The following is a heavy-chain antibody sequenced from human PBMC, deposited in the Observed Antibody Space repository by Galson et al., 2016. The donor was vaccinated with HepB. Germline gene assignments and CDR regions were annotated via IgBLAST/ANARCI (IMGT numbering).Heavy chain of an antibody. CDR1: GYTFATHV. D-gene: IGHD3-3*01. Sequence: SVKVSCKATGYTFATHVMHRVRQASGQGLEWMGIIHPSDGSPHYAQKFQDRVAMTRDTYTSTVYMELGNLRSEVTAVYYCARGAQVIYYEPDYWGQGTPVTVSS. CDR2: IHPSDGSP. CDR3: ARGAQVIYYEPDY. J-gene: IGHJ4*02. V-gene: IGHV1-46*01.